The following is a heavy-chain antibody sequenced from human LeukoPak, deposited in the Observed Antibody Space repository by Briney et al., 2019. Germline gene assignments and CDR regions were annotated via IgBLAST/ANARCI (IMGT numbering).Heavy chain of an antibody. J-gene: IGHJ4*02. CDR2: ISYDGSNK. D-gene: IGHD1-26*01. V-gene: IGHV3-30-3*01. Sequence: GGSLRLSCVASGFTFSSYAMHWVRQAPGKGLEWVAVISYDGSNKYYADSVKGRFTISRDNSKNTLYLQMNSLRAEDTAVYYCARDLGIVGAQEEVYWGQGTLVTVSS. CDR1: GFTFSSYA. CDR3: ARDLGIVGAQEEVY.